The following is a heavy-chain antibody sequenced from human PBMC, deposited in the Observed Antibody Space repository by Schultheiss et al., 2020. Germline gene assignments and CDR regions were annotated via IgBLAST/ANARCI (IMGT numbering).Heavy chain of an antibody. V-gene: IGHV3-9*01. CDR3: AINGGYCSGGSCYHDY. D-gene: IGHD2-15*01. Sequence: SLKISCTASGFTFDDYAMHWVRQAPGKGLEWVSGISWNSGSIGYADSVKGRFTISRDNAKNSLYLQMNSLRAEDTAVYYCAINGGYCSGGSCYHDYWGQGTLVTVSS. CDR2: ISWNSGSI. J-gene: IGHJ4*02. CDR1: GFTFDDYA.